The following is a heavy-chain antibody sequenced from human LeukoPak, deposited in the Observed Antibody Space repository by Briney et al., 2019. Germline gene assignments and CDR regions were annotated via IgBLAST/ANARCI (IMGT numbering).Heavy chain of an antibody. CDR2: IYTSGST. CDR3: AVHCSSTSCLGYRDY. Sequence: SETLSLTCTVSRGSISSGSYYWSWIRQPAGKGLEWIGRIYTSGSTNYNPSLKSRVTISVDTSKNQFSLKLSSVTAADTAVYYCAVHCSSTSCLGYRDYWGQGTLVTVSS. CDR1: RGSISSGSYY. J-gene: IGHJ4*02. D-gene: IGHD2-2*01. V-gene: IGHV4-61*02.